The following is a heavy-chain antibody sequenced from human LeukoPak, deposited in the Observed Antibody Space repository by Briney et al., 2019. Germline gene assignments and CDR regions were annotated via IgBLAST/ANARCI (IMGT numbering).Heavy chain of an antibody. D-gene: IGHD2-2*01. CDR1: GFTFSDYY. CDR2: ISTSSSTI. J-gene: IGHJ4*02. V-gene: IGHV3-11*04. CDR3: ARGGEGLVLVPPHFDY. Sequence: GGSLRLSCAASGFTFSDYYMSWIRQAPGKGLEWVSYISTSSSTIYYADSVKGRFTISTDNAKNSLSLQMSSLRDEDTAVYYCARGGEGLVLVPPHFDYWGQGTLVTVSS.